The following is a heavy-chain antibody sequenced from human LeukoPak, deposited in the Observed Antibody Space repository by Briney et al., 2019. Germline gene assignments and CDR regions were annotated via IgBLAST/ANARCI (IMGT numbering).Heavy chain of an antibody. Sequence: ASGXTFSRDWMRWGGEAAGKXXXXXANXKQDGREKNYVDSVNGRFTISRDNANISLYLQMNSLRAQDTAVYYCARYCSGSCPEYYFDYWGQGPLVTVSS. V-gene: IGHV3-7*01. D-gene: IGHD2-15*01. CDR2: XKQDGREK. CDR3: ARYCSGSCPEYYFDY. CDR1: GXTFSRDW. J-gene: IGHJ4*02.